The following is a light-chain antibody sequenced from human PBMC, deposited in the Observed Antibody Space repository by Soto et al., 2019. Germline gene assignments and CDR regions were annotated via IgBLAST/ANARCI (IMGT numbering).Light chain of an antibody. Sequence: QSVLTQSPSASASLGASVKLTCTLSSGHSNYALAWHQQQPEKGPRYLMKVNSDGSHRKGDGIPDRFSGSSSGAQRYLTIASRQSEDEADYYWQTWGTVIRVFGTGTKLTVL. J-gene: IGLJ1*01. CDR3: QTWGTVIRV. V-gene: IGLV4-69*01. CDR2: VNSDGSH. CDR1: SGHSNYA.